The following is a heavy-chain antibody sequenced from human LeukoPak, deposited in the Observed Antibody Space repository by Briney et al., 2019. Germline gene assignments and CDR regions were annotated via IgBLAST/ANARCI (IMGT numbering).Heavy chain of an antibody. D-gene: IGHD2-15*01. CDR1: GGSISSYY. Sequence: SETLSLTCTVSGGSISSYYWSWIRQPAGKGLEWIGRIYTSGSTNYNPSLKSRVTMSVDTSKNQFSLKLSSVTAADTAVYYCARDVVVVAATTVYYYYGMDVWGKGTTVTVSS. V-gene: IGHV4-4*07. CDR2: IYTSGST. CDR3: ARDVVVVAATTVYYYYGMDV. J-gene: IGHJ6*04.